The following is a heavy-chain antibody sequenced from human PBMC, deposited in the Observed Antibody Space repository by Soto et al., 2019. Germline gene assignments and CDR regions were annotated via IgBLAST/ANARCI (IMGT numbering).Heavy chain of an antibody. CDR2: MWSDGSNK. V-gene: IGHV3-33*01. Sequence: QVQVEESGGGVVQAGRSLRLSCAASVFTFSSYGMHWVRQAPGKGLEWVAVMWSDGSNKYYADSVKGRFTISRDNSKNTLYLQMNSLRAEDTAVYYCARDGDSSGHYSQFDYWGQGTLVTVPS. D-gene: IGHD3-22*01. CDR3: ARDGDSSGHYSQFDY. J-gene: IGHJ4*02. CDR1: VFTFSSYG.